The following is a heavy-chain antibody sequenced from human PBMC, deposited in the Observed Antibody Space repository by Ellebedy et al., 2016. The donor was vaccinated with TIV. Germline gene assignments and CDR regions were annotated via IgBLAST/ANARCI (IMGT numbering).Heavy chain of an antibody. CDR3: AREGYDSSGYQSWFDP. J-gene: IGHJ5*02. Sequence: MPSETLSLTCAVSGGSISSGSYSWSWIRQPPGRGLEWIGYIYHSGISYSNPSLKSRVSISIDRSKNQFSLKLSSVTAADTAVYYCAREGYDSSGYQSWFDPWGQGTLVSVSS. V-gene: IGHV4-30-2*01. CDR1: GGSISSGSYS. D-gene: IGHD3-22*01. CDR2: IYHSGIS.